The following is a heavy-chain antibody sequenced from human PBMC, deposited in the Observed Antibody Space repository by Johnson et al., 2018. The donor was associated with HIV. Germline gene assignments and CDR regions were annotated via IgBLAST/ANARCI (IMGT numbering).Heavy chain of an antibody. D-gene: IGHD3-16*01. J-gene: IGHJ3*02. V-gene: IGHV3-23*04. CDR1: GLTFSNYA. CDR3: AKPRYYDNAFEM. CDR2: IGASGGRT. Sequence: QLVESGGGLVQPGGSLRLSCAASGLTFSNYAMSWVRQGPGKGLEWVSAIGASGGRTFYADSVKGRFNISRDKSKNTLYLQMNSLIAEDTAVYYCAKPRYYDNAFEMWGQGTMVTVSP.